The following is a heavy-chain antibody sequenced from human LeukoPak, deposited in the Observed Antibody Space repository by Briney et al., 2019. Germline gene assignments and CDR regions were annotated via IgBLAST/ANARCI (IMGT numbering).Heavy chain of an antibody. D-gene: IGHD6-13*01. Sequence: PGGSLRLSCAASGFTFNSYDMNWVRQAPGKGLEWVSYISSGGGKIHYADSVQGRFTISRDNAKNSLSLQMDSLRAEDTAVYYCAKEISSSSSWYGDDAFDIWGQGTMVIVSS. V-gene: IGHV3-48*03. CDR2: ISSGGGKI. CDR1: GFTFNSYD. J-gene: IGHJ3*02. CDR3: AKEISSSSSWYGDDAFDI.